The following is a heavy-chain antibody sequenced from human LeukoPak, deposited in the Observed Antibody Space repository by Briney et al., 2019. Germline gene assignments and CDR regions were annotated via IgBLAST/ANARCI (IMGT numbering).Heavy chain of an antibody. CDR1: GFTFGSYA. CDR3: TWGGSGYYAY. J-gene: IGHJ4*02. CDR2: ISGTGDST. Sequence: GGSLRLSCATSGFTFGSYAMTWVRQAPGKGLEWVSVISGTGDSTYYADSVKGRFTISRDNSKNTLYLQMNSLRADDTAVYFCTWGGSGYYAYWGQGMLVTVSS. V-gene: IGHV3-23*01. D-gene: IGHD3-3*01.